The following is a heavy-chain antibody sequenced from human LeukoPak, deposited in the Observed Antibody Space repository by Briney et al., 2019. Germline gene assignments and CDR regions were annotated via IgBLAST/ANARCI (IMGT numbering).Heavy chain of an antibody. Sequence: SETLSLTCTVSGGSISSYYGSWIRQPPGKGLEWIGYIYYTGSTTYNPSLESHITISVDTSKNQFSLELTSVTAADTAVYYCARGPNYSGYWNFDYWGQGTLVTVSS. V-gene: IGHV4-59*01. D-gene: IGHD5-12*01. CDR1: GGSISSYY. CDR3: ARGPNYSGYWNFDY. J-gene: IGHJ4*02. CDR2: IYYTGST.